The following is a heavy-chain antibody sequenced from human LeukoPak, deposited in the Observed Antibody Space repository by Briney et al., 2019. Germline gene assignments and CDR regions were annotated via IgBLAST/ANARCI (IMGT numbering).Heavy chain of an antibody. CDR3: ARASYSYDINGWVPFDY. CDR1: GNSISSGDNY. J-gene: IGHJ4*02. V-gene: IGHV4-61*02. CDR2: IYTSGST. D-gene: IGHD3-22*01. Sequence: SETLSLTCTVSGNSISSGDNYWSWIRQPAGKGLEWIGRIYTSGSTNYNPSLKSRFTISGDTSKNQFSLRLSSVTAADTAVYYCARASYSYDINGWVPFDYWGQGTLVTVSS.